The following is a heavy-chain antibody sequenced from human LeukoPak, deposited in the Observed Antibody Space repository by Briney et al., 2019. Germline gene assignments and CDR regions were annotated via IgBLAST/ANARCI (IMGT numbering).Heavy chain of an antibody. Sequence: GGSLRLSCAASGLTFSSYWMHWVRQAPGKGLVWVSRINSDGSSTSYADSVKGRFTISRDNAKNTLYLQMNSLRAEDTAVYYCARDMTTVYYDAFDIWGQGTMVTVSS. D-gene: IGHD4-17*01. CDR1: GLTFSSYW. CDR3: ARDMTTVYYDAFDI. V-gene: IGHV3-74*01. J-gene: IGHJ3*02. CDR2: INSDGSST.